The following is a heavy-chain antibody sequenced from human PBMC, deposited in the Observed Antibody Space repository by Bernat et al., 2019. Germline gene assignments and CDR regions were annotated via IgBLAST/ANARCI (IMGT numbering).Heavy chain of an antibody. Sequence: QVQLVQSGAEVKKPGSSVKVSCKASGGTFSSYAISWVRQAPGQGLEWMGRIIPILGIANYAQKFQGRVTITADKSTSTAYMELSSLRSEDTAVYYCAIPASNSYYYYYGMDVWGQGTTVTVSS. CDR1: GGTFSSYA. CDR2: IIPILGIA. J-gene: IGHJ6*02. CDR3: AIPASNSYYYYYGMDV. V-gene: IGHV1-69*04. D-gene: IGHD4-11*01.